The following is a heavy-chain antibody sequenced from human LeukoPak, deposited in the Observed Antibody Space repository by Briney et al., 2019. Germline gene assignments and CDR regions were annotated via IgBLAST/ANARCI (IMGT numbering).Heavy chain of an antibody. J-gene: IGHJ5*02. CDR3: ARNRVGVGGNGWET. V-gene: IGHV1-24*01. CDR1: GYTLTELS. CDR2: FDPEDGET. D-gene: IGHD6-19*01. Sequence: ASVKVSCKVSGYTLTELSMHWVRQAPGKGLEWMGGFDPEDGETIYAQKFQGRVTMTEDTSTDTAYMELSSLTSEDTAIYYCARNRVGVGGNGWETWGQGTLVTVSS.